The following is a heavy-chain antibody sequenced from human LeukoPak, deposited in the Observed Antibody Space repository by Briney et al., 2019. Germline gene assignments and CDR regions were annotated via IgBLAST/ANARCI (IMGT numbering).Heavy chain of an antibody. CDR3: ARGNYYDSSGYSQAPFFDY. J-gene: IGHJ4*02. V-gene: IGHV4-34*01. Sequence: SETLSLTCAVYGGSFSGYYWSWIRLPPGKGLEWIGEINHSGSTNYNPSLKSRVTISVDTSKNQFSLKLSSVTAADTAVYYCARGNYYDSSGYSQAPFFDYWGQGTLVTVSS. CDR1: GGSFSGYY. CDR2: INHSGST. D-gene: IGHD3-22*01.